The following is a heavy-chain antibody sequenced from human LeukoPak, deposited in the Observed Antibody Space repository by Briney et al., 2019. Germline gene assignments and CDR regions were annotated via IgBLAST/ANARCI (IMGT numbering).Heavy chain of an antibody. CDR3: ARDLTPRRSSCPLGY. CDR2: IYSGGST. Sequence: GGSLRLSCAASRFTFSNAWMSWVRQAPGKGLEWVSVIYSGGSTYYADSVKGRFTISRDNAKNSLYLQMNSLRAEDTAVYYCARDLTPRRSSCPLGYWGQGTLVTVSS. V-gene: IGHV3-66*01. CDR1: RFTFSNAW. J-gene: IGHJ4*02. D-gene: IGHD6-13*01.